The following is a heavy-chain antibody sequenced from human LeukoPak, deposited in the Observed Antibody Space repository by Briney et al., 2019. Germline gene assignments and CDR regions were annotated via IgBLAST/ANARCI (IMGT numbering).Heavy chain of an antibody. J-gene: IGHJ4*02. D-gene: IGHD5-12*01. V-gene: IGHV3-74*01. CDR2: INSYGTYT. CDR1: GFTFSSYW. Sequence: GGSLRLSCAASGFTFSSYWMHWVRHPPGKGLVWVLRINSYGTYTSYADSVKAPFTISRDNAKNPLYLQMNSLRAEDTAVYYCAARYSGYVADWGQGTLVTVSS. CDR3: AARYSGYVAD.